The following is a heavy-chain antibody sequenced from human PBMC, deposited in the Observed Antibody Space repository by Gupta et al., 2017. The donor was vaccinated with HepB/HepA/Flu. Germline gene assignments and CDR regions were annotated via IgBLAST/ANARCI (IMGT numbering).Heavy chain of an antibody. J-gene: IGHJ4*02. CDR2: VWYDGSNE. CDR1: GFTFGRHG. V-gene: IGHV3-33*01. Sequence: QVQLVESGGGVVQPGRSLSLSCAASGFTFGRHGMHWVRKAPGKGLEWVAVVWYDGSNEKYADAVKCRFTISRDNAKNTLYLQMNSLRTEDKAFYYCARPHGGDSSGWPFDYGCQGTMVTVCS. D-gene: IGHD6-19*01. CDR3: ARPHGGDSSGWPFDY.